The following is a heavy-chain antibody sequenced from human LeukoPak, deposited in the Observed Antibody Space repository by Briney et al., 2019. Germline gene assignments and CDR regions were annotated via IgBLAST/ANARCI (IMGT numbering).Heavy chain of an antibody. D-gene: IGHD2-2*03. V-gene: IGHV3-23*01. CDR3: AKDSHWILFDD. CDR2: ISGSGGST. Sequence: GGSLRLSCAASGFTFSTYGMTWVRQAPGKGLEWVSAISGSGGSTYYADSVKGRFTISRGNSKNTLYLQMNSLRDEDTAVYYCAKDSHWILFDDWGQGTLVTVSS. J-gene: IGHJ4*02. CDR1: GFTFSTYG.